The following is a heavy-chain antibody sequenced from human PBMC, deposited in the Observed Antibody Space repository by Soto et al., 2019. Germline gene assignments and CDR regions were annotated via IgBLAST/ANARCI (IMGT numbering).Heavy chain of an antibody. J-gene: IGHJ6*02. CDR2: ISGSSSSI. CDR3: VRDQRPAPGVPVRCLGSGRYGIDV. CDR1: GFIFSEYS. Sequence: PGGSLRLSCEASGFIFSEYSMNWVRQAPGKGLEWLSYISGSSSSIYYSDSAMGRFTISRDNAKNTVYLQMASLRVEDTAVYFGVRDQRPAPGVPVRCLGSGRYGIDVWGRGTTVTVSS. D-gene: IGHD4-17*01. V-gene: IGHV3-21*05.